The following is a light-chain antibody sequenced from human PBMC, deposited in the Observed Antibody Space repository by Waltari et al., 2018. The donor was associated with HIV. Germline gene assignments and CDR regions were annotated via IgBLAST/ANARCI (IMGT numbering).Light chain of an antibody. CDR1: QTVHSD. V-gene: IGKV3-15*01. Sequence: DIVMTQSPATLSVSPGARAAISCRTSQTVHSDLAWYQQKPGHPPRLLVYGASTRPTGIPARFSGSGYGSDFTIIINSLQSDDFAIYFCQQYKDWPLTFGRGTKVEIK. CDR2: GAS. CDR3: QQYKDWPLT. J-gene: IGKJ4*02.